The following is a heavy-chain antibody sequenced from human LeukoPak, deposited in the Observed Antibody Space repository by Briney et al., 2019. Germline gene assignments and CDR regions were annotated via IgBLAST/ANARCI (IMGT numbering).Heavy chain of an antibody. CDR2: ISSNGGST. Sequence: GGSLRLSCAASGFTFSSYAMHWVRQAPGKGLEYVSAISSNGGSTYYADSVKGRFTISRDNSKNTLYLQMNSLRAEDTAVYYCAGEGYSGSYHIDYWGQGTLVTVSS. J-gene: IGHJ4*02. CDR3: AGEGYSGSYHIDY. V-gene: IGHV3-64*04. CDR1: GFTFSSYA. D-gene: IGHD1-26*01.